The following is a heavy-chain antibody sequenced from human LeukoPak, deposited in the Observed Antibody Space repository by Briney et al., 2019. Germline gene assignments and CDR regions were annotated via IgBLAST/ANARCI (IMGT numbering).Heavy chain of an antibody. D-gene: IGHD2-2*01. CDR1: GYTFTGYY. CDR3: ARVIASTSCYGPSCNWFDP. J-gene: IGHJ5*02. Sequence: ASVKVSCKASGYTFTGYYMHWVRQAPGQGLEWMGWINPNSGGTNYAQKFQGRVTMTRDTSISTAYMELSRLRSDDTAMYYCARVIASTSCYGPSCNWFDPWGQGTLVTVSS. CDR2: INPNSGGT. V-gene: IGHV1-2*02.